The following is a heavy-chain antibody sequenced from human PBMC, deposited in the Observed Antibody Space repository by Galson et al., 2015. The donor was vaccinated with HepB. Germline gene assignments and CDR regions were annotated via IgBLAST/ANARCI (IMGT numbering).Heavy chain of an antibody. CDR2: ITHNGGIT. CDR1: GFTFSSYA. J-gene: IGHJ4*02. Sequence: SLRLSCAASGFTFSSYAMHWVRQAPGKGLEFVSAITHNGGITYYADSVRGRFTISRDNSKNTLYLQMGSLRVDDMAVYYCARVYYDSGSNYYDYWGQGTLVTVSS. CDR3: ARVYYDSGSNYYDY. D-gene: IGHD3-22*01. V-gene: IGHV3-64*02.